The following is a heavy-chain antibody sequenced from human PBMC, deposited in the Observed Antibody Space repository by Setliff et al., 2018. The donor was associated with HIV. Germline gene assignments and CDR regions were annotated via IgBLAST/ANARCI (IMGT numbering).Heavy chain of an antibody. CDR3: AKAAGGSFYEF. D-gene: IGHD1-26*01. J-gene: IGHJ4*02. Sequence: GGSLRLSCAASGFTFSTSGIHWVRQAPGKGLEWLALVDGANNKYYADSVKGRFTTSRDNSKNTLYLQMNSLRVEDTAVYYCAKAAGGSFYEFWGQGTLVTVSS. CDR2: VDGANNK. CDR1: GFTFSTSG. V-gene: IGHV3-33*03.